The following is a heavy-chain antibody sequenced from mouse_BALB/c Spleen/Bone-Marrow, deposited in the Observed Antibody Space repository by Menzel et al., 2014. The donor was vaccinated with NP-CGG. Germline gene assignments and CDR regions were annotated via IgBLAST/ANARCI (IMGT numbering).Heavy chain of an antibody. CDR2: ISSGSSTI. V-gene: IGHV5-17*02. CDR3: ARSSYGYDRQAYFFGY. Sequence: EVQLVESGGGLVQPGGSRKLSCAASGFTFSSFGMHWVRQAPEKGLEWVAYISSGSSTIHYADTVKGRFTISRDNPKNALFLQMTSLRSEDTAMYYCARSSYGYDRQAYFFGYWGQGTARTVSS. D-gene: IGHD2-2*01. CDR1: GFTFSSFG. J-gene: IGHJ2*01.